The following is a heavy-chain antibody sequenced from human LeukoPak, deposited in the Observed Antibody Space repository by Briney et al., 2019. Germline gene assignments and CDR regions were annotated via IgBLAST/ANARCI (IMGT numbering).Heavy chain of an antibody. CDR2: ISSSSSYI. V-gene: IGHV3-21*01. CDR1: GFTFSSYS. J-gene: IGHJ3*02. CDR3: ARCREVIAAFDI. D-gene: IGHD3-16*02. Sequence: GGSLRLSCAASGFTFSSYSMNWVRQAPGKGLEWVSSISSSSSYIYYADSVKGRFTISRDNAKNSLYLQMNSLRAEDTAVYYCARCREVIAAFDIWGQGTTVTVSS.